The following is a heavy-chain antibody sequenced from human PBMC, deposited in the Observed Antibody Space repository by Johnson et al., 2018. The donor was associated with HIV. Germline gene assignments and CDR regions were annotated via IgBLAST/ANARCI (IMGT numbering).Heavy chain of an antibody. V-gene: IGHV3-11*01. CDR2: ISSSGSTI. D-gene: IGHD6-13*01. CDR3: TTDGYSSSWNRDAFDI. Sequence: QVQLVESGGGLVKPGGSLRLSCVGSGFTFSDHYMSWVRQAPGKGLEWVSFISSSGSTIYYADSVKGRFTISRDNAKNSLYLQMNSLKTEDTAVYYCTTDGYSSSWNRDAFDIWGQGTMVTVSS. CDR1: GFTFSDHY. J-gene: IGHJ3*02.